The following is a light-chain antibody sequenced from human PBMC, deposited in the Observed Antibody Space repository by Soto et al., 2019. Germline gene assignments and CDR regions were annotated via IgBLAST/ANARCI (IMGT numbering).Light chain of an antibody. J-gene: IGLJ2*01. V-gene: IGLV2-14*03. Sequence: QSALTQPASVSGSPGQSITISCTGTSSDVGGYDYVSWYQQHPGKAPKLIIYDVISRPSGVSNRFSGSKSGNTASLTISDLQAEDEAEYYCSSYTSSSTLEVFGGGTKLTVL. CDR1: SSDVGGYDY. CDR3: SSYTSSSTLEV. CDR2: DVI.